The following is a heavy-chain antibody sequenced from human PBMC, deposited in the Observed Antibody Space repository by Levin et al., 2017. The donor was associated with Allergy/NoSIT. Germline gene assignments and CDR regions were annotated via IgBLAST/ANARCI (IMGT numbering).Heavy chain of an antibody. CDR3: ARGHRDGNNFF. Sequence: VASVKVSCIISGFTFTDYWVAWVRQTPGKGLEWLAAINEDGSEKEYLDSVKGRFTISRDNTKNSLYLQMNSLRVDETAGYYCARGHRDGNNFFWGQGTLVTVSS. J-gene: IGHJ4*02. D-gene: IGHD5-24*01. CDR2: INEDGSEK. V-gene: IGHV3-7*01. CDR1: GFTFTDYW.